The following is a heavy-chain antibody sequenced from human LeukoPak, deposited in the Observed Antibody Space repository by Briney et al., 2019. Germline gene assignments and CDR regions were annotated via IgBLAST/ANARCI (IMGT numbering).Heavy chain of an antibody. CDR2: ISGSGGST. J-gene: IGHJ4*02. CDR1: GFTFSSYA. CDR3: AKAPRGSSGWSDY. Sequence: GGSLRLSCAASGFTFSSYAMSWVRQAPGKGLEWVSAISGSGGSTYYADSVKGRFTISRDNSKNALYLQMNSLRAEDTAVYYCAKAPRGSSGWSDYWGQGTLVTVSS. V-gene: IGHV3-23*01. D-gene: IGHD6-19*01.